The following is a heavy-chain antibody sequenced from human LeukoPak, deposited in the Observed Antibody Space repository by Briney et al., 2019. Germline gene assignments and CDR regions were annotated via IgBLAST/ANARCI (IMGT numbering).Heavy chain of an antibody. V-gene: IGHV1-18*01. J-gene: IGHJ6*03. CDR2: ISAYNGNT. CDR3: AREGRYSGSYMGSGMDV. Sequence: VASVKVSCKASGYTFTNFGIGWVRQAPGQGLEWMGWISAYNGNTNFARKFQGRVTMTTDSSTRTAYMELRSLRSDDTAVYYCAREGRYSGSYMGSGMDVWGKGTTVTISS. D-gene: IGHD1-26*01. CDR1: GYTFTNFG.